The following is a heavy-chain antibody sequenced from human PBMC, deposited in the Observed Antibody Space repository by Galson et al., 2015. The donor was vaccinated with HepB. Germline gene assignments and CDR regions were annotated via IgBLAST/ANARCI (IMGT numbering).Heavy chain of an antibody. D-gene: IGHD2-15*01. CDR3: AQSLPDCSGGSCFNNWFDP. Sequence: SVKVSCKASGGTFSSYAISWVRQAPGQGLEWMGGIIPILGIANYAQKFQGRVTITADKSTSTAYMELSSLRSEDTAVYYCAQSLPDCSGGSCFNNWFDPWGQGTLVTVSS. CDR2: IIPILGIA. CDR1: GGTFSSYA. J-gene: IGHJ5*02. V-gene: IGHV1-69*10.